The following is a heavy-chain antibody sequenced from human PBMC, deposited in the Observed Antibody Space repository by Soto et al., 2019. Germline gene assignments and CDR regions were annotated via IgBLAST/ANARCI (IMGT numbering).Heavy chain of an antibody. CDR2: IIPMVGTP. CDR3: ATDGRSTSSSAYNYCMDV. J-gene: IGHJ6*03. V-gene: IGHV1-69*08. D-gene: IGHD6-6*01. CDR1: GDTFSSYS. Sequence: QAQLVQSGAEVKRPGSSVKVSCKASGDTFSSYSISWVRQAPGQGLEWMGRIIPMVGTPNYAQKFQGRVTCSADKSTSTAYMVLNSLISDDTAVYYGATDGRSTSSSAYNYCMDVWGKGTPVTVSS.